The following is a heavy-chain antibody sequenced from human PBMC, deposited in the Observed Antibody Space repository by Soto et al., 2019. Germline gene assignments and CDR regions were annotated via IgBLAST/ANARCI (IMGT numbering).Heavy chain of an antibody. CDR3: AREFSSSWYYYYGMDV. CDR1: GFTFSSYG. CDR2: IWYDGSNK. J-gene: IGHJ6*02. Sequence: GGSLRLSCAASGFTFSSYGMHWVRQAPGKGLEWVAVIWYDGSNKYYADSAKGRFTISRDNSKNTLYLQMNSLRAEDTAVYYCAREFSSSWYYYYGMDVWGQGTTVTVSS. V-gene: IGHV3-33*01. D-gene: IGHD6-13*01.